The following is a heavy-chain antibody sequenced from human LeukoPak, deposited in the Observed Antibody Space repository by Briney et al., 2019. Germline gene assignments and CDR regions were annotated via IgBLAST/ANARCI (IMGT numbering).Heavy chain of an antibody. D-gene: IGHD6-19*01. CDR2: ISAYNGDT. Sequence: ASVKVSCKASGYTFTNYGISWVRQAPGQGLEWMGWISAYNGDTDYAQKLQGRVTMTTDTSTSTAYMDLRSLRSDDTAVYYCAITKSSLAGCSSGWYLGYWGQGTLVTVSS. J-gene: IGHJ4*02. V-gene: IGHV1-18*01. CDR1: GYTFTNYG. CDR3: AITKSSLAGCSSGWYLGY.